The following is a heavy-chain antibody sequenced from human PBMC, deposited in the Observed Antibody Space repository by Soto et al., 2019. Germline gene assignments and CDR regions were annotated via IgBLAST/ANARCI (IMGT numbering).Heavy chain of an antibody. CDR2: ISSSSFSI. CDR3: ARSMGATNTPFDY. J-gene: IGHJ4*02. V-gene: IGHV3-48*04. Sequence: PGGSLRLSCAASGFSFSDYSMNWVRQAPGRGLEWVSSISSSSFSIYYADSVEGRFTISRDNAKNSLYLQMNSLRAEDTAVYYCARSMGATNTPFDYWGQGTLVTVSS. CDR1: GFSFSDYS. D-gene: IGHD1-26*01.